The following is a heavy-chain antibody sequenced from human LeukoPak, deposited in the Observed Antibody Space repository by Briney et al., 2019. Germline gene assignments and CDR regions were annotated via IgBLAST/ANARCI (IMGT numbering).Heavy chain of an antibody. CDR2: ISSSSSYI. J-gene: IGHJ4*02. Sequence: GGSLRLSCAASGFTFSSYSMNWVRQAPGEGLEWVSSISSSSSYIYYADSVKGRFTISRDNAKNSLYLQMNSLRAEDTAVYYCARDPTMVRGAFDYWGQGTLVTVSS. CDR1: GFTFSSYS. D-gene: IGHD3-10*01. CDR3: ARDPTMVRGAFDY. V-gene: IGHV3-21*01.